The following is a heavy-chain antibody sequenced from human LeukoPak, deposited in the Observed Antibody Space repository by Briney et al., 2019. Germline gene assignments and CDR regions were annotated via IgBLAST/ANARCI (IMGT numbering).Heavy chain of an antibody. CDR1: GFTFSSYS. J-gene: IGHJ5*02. CDR3: ARVSGSSRNWFDP. Sequence: PGGSLRLSCAASGFTFSSYSMNWVRQAPGKGLEWVSSISSSSSYIYYADSVKGRFTISRDNAKNSLYPQMNSLRAEDTAVYYCARVSGSSRNWFDPWGQGTLVTVSS. D-gene: IGHD6-6*01. V-gene: IGHV3-21*01. CDR2: ISSSSSYI.